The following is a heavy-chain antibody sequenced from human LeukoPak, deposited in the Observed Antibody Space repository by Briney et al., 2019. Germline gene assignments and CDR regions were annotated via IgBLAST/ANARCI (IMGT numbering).Heavy chain of an antibody. CDR2: ISYDGNTI. CDR1: GFSFSSYG. CDR3: ARALGGWPDAFDI. D-gene: IGHD6-19*01. J-gene: IGHJ3*02. V-gene: IGHV3-30*03. Sequence: PGGSLRLSCAASGFSFSSYGMHWGRQAPGKGLEWLTVISYDGNTIYYADSVKGRFTISRDNSKNTLYLQMNSLRIEDTAVYYCARALGGWPDAFDIWGQGTMVTVSS.